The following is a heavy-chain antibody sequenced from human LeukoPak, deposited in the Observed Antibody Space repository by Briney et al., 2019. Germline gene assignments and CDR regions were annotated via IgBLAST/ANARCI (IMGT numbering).Heavy chain of an antibody. Sequence: GGSLRLSCAASGFTFSSYAMSWVRQAPGKGLEWVSAISGSGGSTYYADSVKGRFTISRDNSKNTLYLQMNSLRAEDTAVYYCAKVHCSSTSCYYYYGMDVWDQGTTVTVSS. J-gene: IGHJ6*02. CDR3: AKVHCSSTSCYYYYGMDV. CDR1: GFTFSSYA. D-gene: IGHD2-2*01. V-gene: IGHV3-23*01. CDR2: ISGSGGST.